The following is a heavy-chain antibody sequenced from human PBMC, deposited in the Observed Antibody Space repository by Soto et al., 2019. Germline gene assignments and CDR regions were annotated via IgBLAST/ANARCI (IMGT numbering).Heavy chain of an antibody. V-gene: IGHV3-21*01. CDR3: ASLRGFGESNDAFDI. Sequence: GGSLRLSCAASGFTFSSYSMNWVRQAPGKGLEWVSSISSSSSYIYYADSVKGRFTISRDNAKNSLYLQMNSLRAEDTAVYYCASLRGFGESNDAFDIWGQGTMVTVSS. CDR2: ISSSSSYI. J-gene: IGHJ3*02. CDR1: GFTFSSYS. D-gene: IGHD3-10*01.